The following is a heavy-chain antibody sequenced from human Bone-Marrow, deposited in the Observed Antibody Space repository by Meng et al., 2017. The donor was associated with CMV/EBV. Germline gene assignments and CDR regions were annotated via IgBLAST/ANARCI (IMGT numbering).Heavy chain of an antibody. J-gene: IGHJ6*02. D-gene: IGHD6-19*01. CDR2: ISYDGSNK. CDR1: GFTFSSYA. Sequence: GESLKISCAASGFTFSSYAMHWVRQAPGKGLEWVAVISYDGSNKYYADSVKGRFTISRDNSKNTLYLQMNSLRAEDTAVYYCARDEINVAGTPPYYYYGMDVWGQGTTVTVSS. CDR3: ARDEINVAGTPPYYYYGMDV. V-gene: IGHV3-30*04.